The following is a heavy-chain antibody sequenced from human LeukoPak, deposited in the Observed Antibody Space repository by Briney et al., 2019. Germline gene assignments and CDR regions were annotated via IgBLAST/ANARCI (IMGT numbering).Heavy chain of an antibody. CDR1: EFDFSSHA. Sequence: GGSLRLSCAASEFDFSSHAMTWVRQAPGKGLEWVSAISISGSKTYYADSVKGRFTISRDNSKNTLYLQMNSLRAEDTAVYYCATEKQSGSYIDYWGRGALVTVSS. J-gene: IGHJ4*02. V-gene: IGHV3-23*01. D-gene: IGHD1-26*01. CDR3: ATEKQSGSYIDY. CDR2: ISISGSKT.